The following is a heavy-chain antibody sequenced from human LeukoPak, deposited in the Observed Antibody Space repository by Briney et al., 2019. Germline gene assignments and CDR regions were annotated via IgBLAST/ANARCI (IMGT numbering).Heavy chain of an antibody. Sequence: GASVKVSCKASGYTFTSYWIGWVRQMPGKGLEWMEIIYPGDSDTRYSPSFQGQVTISADKSISTAYLQWSSLKASDTAMYYCARHQDPPLAFDIWGQGTMVTVSS. CDR2: IYPGDSDT. V-gene: IGHV5-51*01. J-gene: IGHJ3*02. CDR1: GYTFTSYW. CDR3: ARHQDPPLAFDI.